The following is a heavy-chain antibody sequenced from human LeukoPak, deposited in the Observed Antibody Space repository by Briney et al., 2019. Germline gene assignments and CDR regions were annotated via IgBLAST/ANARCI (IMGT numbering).Heavy chain of an antibody. Sequence: ASVKVSCKASGYTFTGYYMHWVRQAPGQGLEWMGWINPNSGGTSYAQKFQGRVTMTRDTSISTAYMELSRLRSDDTAVYYCAREDFWSGYDDAFDIWGQGTMVTVSS. CDR3: AREDFWSGYDDAFDI. V-gene: IGHV1-2*02. J-gene: IGHJ3*02. D-gene: IGHD3-3*01. CDR1: GYTFTGYY. CDR2: INPNSGGT.